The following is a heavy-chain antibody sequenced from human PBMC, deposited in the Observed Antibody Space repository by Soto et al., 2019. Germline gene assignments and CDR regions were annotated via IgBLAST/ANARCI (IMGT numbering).Heavy chain of an antibody. J-gene: IGHJ6*03. V-gene: IGHV3-23*01. Sequence: EVQLLESGGGLVQPGGSLRLSCAASGFTFSSYAMSWSPRAPGRGREWFSAISGSGGSTYYADSVKGRFTISRDNSKNTLYLQMNSLRAEDTAVYYCAKDLSSSWPYYYYYYMDVWGKGTTVTVSS. D-gene: IGHD6-13*01. CDR1: GFTFSSYA. CDR3: AKDLSSSWPYYYYYYMDV. CDR2: ISGSGGST.